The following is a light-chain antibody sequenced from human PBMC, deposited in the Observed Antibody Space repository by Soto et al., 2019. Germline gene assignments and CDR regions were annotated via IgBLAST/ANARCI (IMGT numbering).Light chain of an antibody. CDR2: GNR. V-gene: IGLV1-40*01. Sequence: QSVLTQPPSVSGAPGQRVTISCTGTNSNLGAGYDVHWYQQLPGAAPKLVIFGNRNRPSGVPERFSGSKSGTSASLAITGLQPEDEADYYCQAYDYSLTAAVFGGGTKLTVL. J-gene: IGLJ3*02. CDR1: NSNLGAGYD. CDR3: QAYDYSLTAAV.